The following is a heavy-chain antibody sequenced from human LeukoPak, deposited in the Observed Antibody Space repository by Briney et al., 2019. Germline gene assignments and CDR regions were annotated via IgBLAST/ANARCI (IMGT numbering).Heavy chain of an antibody. CDR3: VRDKMDRAVTGSLFDY. V-gene: IGHV3-7*01. CDR2: KKQDGSEK. J-gene: IGHJ4*02. CDR1: GFTFSSYW. D-gene: IGHD3-10*01. Sequence: GGSLRLSCAVSGFTFSSYWMTWVRQTPGKGLGGVANKKQDGSEKNYVDSVKGRFNVSRDNARNSVYLQMNSLRAEDTAVYFCVRDKMDRAVTGSLFDYWGQGTLVTVSS.